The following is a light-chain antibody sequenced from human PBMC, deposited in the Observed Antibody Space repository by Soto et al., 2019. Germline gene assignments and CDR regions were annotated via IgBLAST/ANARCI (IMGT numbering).Light chain of an antibody. Sequence: EIVLTQSPATLSLSPGDRATLSCRASQSVRSYLAWYQQKPGQAPRLLIYDASNRATGIPARFSGSGSGTDFTLTISSLEPEDFAVYYCQQRNSWPLTFGGGTKVEIK. CDR1: QSVRSY. J-gene: IGKJ4*01. V-gene: IGKV3-11*01. CDR2: DAS. CDR3: QQRNSWPLT.